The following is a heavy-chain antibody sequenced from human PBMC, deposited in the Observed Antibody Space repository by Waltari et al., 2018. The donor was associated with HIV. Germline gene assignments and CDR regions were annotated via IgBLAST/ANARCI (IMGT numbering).Heavy chain of an antibody. V-gene: IGHV3-48*03. CDR1: GFTFSTYE. CDR2: ISAGGTK. J-gene: IGHJ6*02. D-gene: IGHD6-19*01. Sequence: EVQLVASGGGLVQPGGSLRLSCEGSGFTFSTYELPWVRQAPGKGLEWISYISAGGTKYYANVVKGRFSISRDNAKNSLYLQMNSLRAEETAVYYCAKAVGDTSGRYWGGDVWGQGTTVTVSS. CDR3: AKAVGDTSGRYWGGDV.